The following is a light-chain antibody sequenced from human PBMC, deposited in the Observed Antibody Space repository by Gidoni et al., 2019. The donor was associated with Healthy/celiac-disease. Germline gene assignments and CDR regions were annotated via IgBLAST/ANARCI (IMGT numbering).Light chain of an antibody. J-gene: IGKJ5*01. V-gene: IGKV3-15*01. Sequence: EIVMTQSPATLSVSPGERATLPSRASQSVSSNLAWYQQTPGQAPRLLIYGASTRATGIPARFSGSGSGTEFTLTISSLQSEDFAVYYCQQYNNWLITFGQGTRLEIK. CDR1: QSVSSN. CDR3: QQYNNWLIT. CDR2: GAS.